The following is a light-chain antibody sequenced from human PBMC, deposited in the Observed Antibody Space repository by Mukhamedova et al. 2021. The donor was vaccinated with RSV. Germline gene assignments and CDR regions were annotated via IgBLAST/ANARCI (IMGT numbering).Light chain of an antibody. CDR3: QKYYGATWT. Sequence: WYQRRVHGKVPSLVIHGATTLQSGVPSRFSGSGSGTEFTLTISSLQPEDVATYYCQKYYGATWTFGQGTKVEI. CDR2: GAT. J-gene: IGKJ1*01. V-gene: IGKV1-27*01.